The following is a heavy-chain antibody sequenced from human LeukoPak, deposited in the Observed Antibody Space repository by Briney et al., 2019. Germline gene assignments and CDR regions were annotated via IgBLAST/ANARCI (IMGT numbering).Heavy chain of an antibody. CDR3: VRSYDWVFDY. V-gene: IGHV6-1*01. J-gene: IGHJ4*02. Sequence: SQTLSLTRAISGDSVSRHDLTWDWVRQSPSRGLEWLGRTFYRSKWHNDYAVSVKSRITVSPDTSKNQFSLHLNSVTPEDTAVYYCVRSYDWVFDYWGQGTRVTVSS. D-gene: IGHD1-1*01. CDR1: GDSVSRHDLT. CDR2: TFYRSKWHN.